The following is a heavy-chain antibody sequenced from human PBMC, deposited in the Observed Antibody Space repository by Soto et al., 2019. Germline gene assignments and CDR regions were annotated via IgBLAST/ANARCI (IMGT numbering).Heavy chain of an antibody. CDR3: ATVRTDSGDYEGFGY. CDR1: GYSFTGSW. V-gene: IGHV5-51*01. J-gene: IGHJ4*02. D-gene: IGHD4-17*01. Sequence: GESLKISCKGSGYSFTGSWIGWVRQVPGKGLEWMVMIYPYDSDTRYSPSFQGQVTISADKSTSTAYLQWSSLKASDTAMYYCATVRTDSGDYEGFGYWGQGTLVTVSS. CDR2: IYPYDSDT.